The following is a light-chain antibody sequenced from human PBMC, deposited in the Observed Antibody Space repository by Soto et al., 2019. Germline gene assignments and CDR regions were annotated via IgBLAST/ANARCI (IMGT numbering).Light chain of an antibody. V-gene: IGKV1-39*01. CDR1: QSISRY. CDR3: HSRA. J-gene: IGKJ5*01. CDR2: GAS. Sequence: DIQMTQSPSSRSASVGERVTITCRTSQSISRYLNWYQQKPGRAPKLLIYGASTLESGVPSRFSGSGSETEFTLTISRLQPDDFATYFCHSRAFGQGTRLEIK.